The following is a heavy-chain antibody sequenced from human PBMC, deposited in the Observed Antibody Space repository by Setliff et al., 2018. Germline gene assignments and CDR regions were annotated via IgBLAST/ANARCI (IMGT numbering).Heavy chain of an antibody. CDR3: ARGGSWYFDY. CDR2: INPIGGGT. D-gene: IGHD3-16*01. V-gene: IGHV1-46*01. J-gene: IGHJ4*02. Sequence: GASVKVSCKASGYTFTTYYMHWVRQAPGQGLEWMGIINPIGGGTGYAEKFQGRVTMTRDTSTSTVYMQLSSLRFEDTAVYYCARGGSWYFDYWGQGTLVTV. CDR1: GYTFTTYY.